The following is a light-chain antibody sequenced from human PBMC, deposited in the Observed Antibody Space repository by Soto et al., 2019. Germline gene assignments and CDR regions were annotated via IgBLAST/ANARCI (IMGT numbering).Light chain of an antibody. CDR1: ESVSSY. Sequence: EVVMTQSPATLSVSPGERATLSCRASESVSSYLAWYQQKPGQAPRLLISGASSRATGIPDRLSGSGSGTDFTLTISRLEPEDFAVYYCQQYGSSLSFGQGTKVDI. V-gene: IGKV3-20*01. CDR3: QQYGSSLS. CDR2: GAS. J-gene: IGKJ1*01.